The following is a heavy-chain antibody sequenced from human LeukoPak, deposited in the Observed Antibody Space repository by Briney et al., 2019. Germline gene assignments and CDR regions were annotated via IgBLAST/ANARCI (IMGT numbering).Heavy chain of an antibody. J-gene: IGHJ6*03. D-gene: IGHD5-24*01. Sequence: GGSLRLSCAASGFTFSNYYMSWVRQAPGKGLEWVANIKEDGSEKYYVDSVKGRFTISRDNAKNSLYLQMNSLRAEDTAVYYCARGGTDGNYYYMDVWGKGTTVTISS. CDR2: IKEDGSEK. CDR1: GFTFSNYY. V-gene: IGHV3-7*01. CDR3: ARGGTDGNYYYMDV.